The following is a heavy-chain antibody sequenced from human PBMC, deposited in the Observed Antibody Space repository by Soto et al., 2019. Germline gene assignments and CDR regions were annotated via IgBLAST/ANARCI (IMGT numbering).Heavy chain of an antibody. Sequence: QVQLQESGPGLVKPSETLSLTCTVSGGSVSSGSYYWSWIRQPPGKGLEWIGYIYYRGSTNYNPSLKSRVTISVDTSKNQFSLKMSSVTAADTAVYHCARGNYGSGSYYNVDWFAPWGQGTLVTVSP. CDR2: IYYRGST. CDR1: GGSVSSGSYY. D-gene: IGHD3-10*01. V-gene: IGHV4-61*01. J-gene: IGHJ5*02. CDR3: ARGNYGSGSYYNVDWFAP.